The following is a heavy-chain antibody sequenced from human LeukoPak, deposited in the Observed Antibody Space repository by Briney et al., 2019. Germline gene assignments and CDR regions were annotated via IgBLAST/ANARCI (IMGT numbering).Heavy chain of an antibody. J-gene: IGHJ3*02. CDR3: ARGGSYLSAFDI. CDR2: IKSSGSSI. CDR1: GFTFSYYE. D-gene: IGHD1-26*01. Sequence: GGSLRLSCAASGFTFSYYEMNWVRQAPGKGLEWVSYIKSSGSSIYYADSVKGRFTISRDNAKNSLYLQMNSLRPEDTAIYYCARGGSYLSAFDIWGQGTMVTVSS. V-gene: IGHV3-48*03.